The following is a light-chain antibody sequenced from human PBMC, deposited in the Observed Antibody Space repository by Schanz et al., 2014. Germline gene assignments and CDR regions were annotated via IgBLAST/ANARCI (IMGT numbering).Light chain of an antibody. J-gene: IGKJ2*01. CDR1: QSLLHSNGYNY. CDR3: MQALVTPYT. Sequence: DIVMTQSPLSLPVTPGEPASISCRSSQSLLHSNGYNYLDWYLQKPGQSPQLLIYLGSNRASGVPDRFSGSGSGTDFTLKISRVEAEDVGVYYCMQALVTPYTFGQGTQLEI. V-gene: IGKV2-28*01. CDR2: LGS.